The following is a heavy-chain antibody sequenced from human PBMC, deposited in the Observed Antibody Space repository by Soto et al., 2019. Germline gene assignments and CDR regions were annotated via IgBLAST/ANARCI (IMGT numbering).Heavy chain of an antibody. V-gene: IGHV4-34*01. CDR1: GGSFSGYY. J-gene: IGHJ5*02. CDR2: INHSGST. D-gene: IGHD2-15*01. Sequence: SETLSLTCAVYGGSFSGYYWSWIRQPPGKGLEWIGEINHSGSTNYNPSLKSRVTISVDTSKNQFSLKLSSVTAADTAVYYCARAPDCSGGSCYSWGIWIDPWGQGTLVT. CDR3: ARAPDCSGGSCYSWGIWIDP.